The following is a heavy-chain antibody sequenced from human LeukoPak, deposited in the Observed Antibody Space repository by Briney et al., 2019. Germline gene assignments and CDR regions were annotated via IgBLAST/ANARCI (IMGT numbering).Heavy chain of an antibody. Sequence: PSGTLSLTCTVSGGSIISYYWSWIRLPAGKELEWIGRISTSGSTDYNPSLKSRVTMSVDTSKNQFSLKLTSVTAADTAVYYCARDNSGWDSWGQGTLVTVSS. CDR3: ARDNSGWDS. CDR1: GGSIISYY. J-gene: IGHJ4*02. V-gene: IGHV4-4*07. D-gene: IGHD6-19*01. CDR2: ISTSGST.